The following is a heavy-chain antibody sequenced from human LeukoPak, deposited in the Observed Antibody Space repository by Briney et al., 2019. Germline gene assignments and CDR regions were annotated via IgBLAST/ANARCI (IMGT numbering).Heavy chain of an antibody. Sequence: GGSLIPSCAASEFSFSDFWMGWVRQAPGKGLEWVANINQGGSDTYYVDSVKGRFTISRENAKQSPFLQMHSLRAEDTAVYYCTKGRSNHYWGQGTMVTVST. D-gene: IGHD4-11*01. CDR2: INQGGSDT. CDR1: EFSFSDFW. J-gene: IGHJ4*02. V-gene: IGHV3-7*01. CDR3: TKGRSNHY.